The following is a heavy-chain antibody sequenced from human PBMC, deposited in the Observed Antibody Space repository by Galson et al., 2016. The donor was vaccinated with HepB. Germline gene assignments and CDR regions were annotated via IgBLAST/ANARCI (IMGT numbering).Heavy chain of an antibody. J-gene: IGHJ3*02. CDR2: IYYSGST. Sequence: ETLSLTCTVSGGSISSSSYYWDWIRQPPGKGLEWIGSIYYSGSTYYDPSLKSRVIISVDTSKNQFSLKLSSLTAADTAVYYCARPAANAFDIWGQGTMVTVSS. CDR3: ARPAANAFDI. CDR1: GGSISSSSYY. V-gene: IGHV4-39*01.